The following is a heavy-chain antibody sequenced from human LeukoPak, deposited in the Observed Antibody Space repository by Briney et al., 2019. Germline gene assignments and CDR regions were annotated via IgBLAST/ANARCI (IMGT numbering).Heavy chain of an antibody. Sequence: GGSLRLSCAASGFTFSSYAMSWVRQAPGKGLEWVSAINTPGGSTYYADSVKGRFTISRDNSKNTLYLQMNSLRAEDTAVYYCAREGMDNWFDPWGQGTLVTVSS. V-gene: IGHV3-23*01. CDR1: GFTFSSYA. CDR2: INTPGGST. CDR3: AREGMDNWFDP. D-gene: IGHD5-24*01. J-gene: IGHJ5*02.